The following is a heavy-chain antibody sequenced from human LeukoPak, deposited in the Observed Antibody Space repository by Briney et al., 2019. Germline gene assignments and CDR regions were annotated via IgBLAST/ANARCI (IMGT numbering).Heavy chain of an antibody. J-gene: IGHJ4*02. D-gene: IGHD2-21*02. CDR3: AKDHCGGDCSLFDY. CDR1: GFTFSSYG. Sequence: PGGSLRLSCAASGFTFSSYGMHWVRQAPGKGLEWVAVISYDGSNKYYADSVKGRFTISRDNSKNTLYLQMNSLRAEDTAVYYCAKDHCGGDCSLFDYWGQGTLVTVSS. CDR2: ISYDGSNK. V-gene: IGHV3-30*18.